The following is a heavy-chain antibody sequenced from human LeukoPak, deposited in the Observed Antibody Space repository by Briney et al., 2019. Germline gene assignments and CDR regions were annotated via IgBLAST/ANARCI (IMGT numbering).Heavy chain of an antibody. CDR2: IYYSGST. V-gene: IGHV4-59*01. D-gene: IGHD6-19*01. CDR1: GGSFSGYY. J-gene: IGHJ4*02. Sequence: SETLSLTCAVYGGSFSGYYWSWIRQPPGKGLEWIGYIYYSGSTKYNPSLKSRVTISADTSKNQFSLKLTSVTAADTAVYYCAREAGSSGSFDYWGQGTLVTVSS. CDR3: AREAGSSGSFDY.